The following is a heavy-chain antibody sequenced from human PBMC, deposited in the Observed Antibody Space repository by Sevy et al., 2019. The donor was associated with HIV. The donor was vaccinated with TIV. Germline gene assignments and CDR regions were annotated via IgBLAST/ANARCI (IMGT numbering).Heavy chain of an antibody. CDR2: IYYSGST. CDR1: GGSISSYY. J-gene: IGHJ1*01. Sequence: SETLSLTCTVSGGSISSYYWSWIRQPPGKGLEWIGYIYYSGSTNYTPSLKSRVTISVDTSKNQFSLKLSSVTAADTAVYYCARVTGWELHNQYFQHWGQGTLVTVSS. D-gene: IGHD1-26*01. CDR3: ARVTGWELHNQYFQH. V-gene: IGHV4-59*01.